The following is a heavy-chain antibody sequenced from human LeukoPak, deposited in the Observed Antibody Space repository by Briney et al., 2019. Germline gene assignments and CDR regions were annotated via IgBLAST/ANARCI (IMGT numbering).Heavy chain of an antibody. D-gene: IGHD3-10*01. V-gene: IGHV4-39*07. Sequence: SETLSLTCTVSGGSISSSSYYWGWIRQPPGKGLEWIGSIYYSGSTYYNPSLKSRVTMSLDESTNHFSLKLSSVTAADTAVYDCGLATSYKIDSWGQGTLVIVSS. CDR3: GLATSYKIDS. CDR2: IYYSGST. J-gene: IGHJ4*02. CDR1: GGSISSSSYY.